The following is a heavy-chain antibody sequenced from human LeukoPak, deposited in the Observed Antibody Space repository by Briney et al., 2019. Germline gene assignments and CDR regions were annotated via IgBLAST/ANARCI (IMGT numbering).Heavy chain of an antibody. J-gene: IGHJ6*02. D-gene: IGHD3-22*01. CDR3: ARDRMDYYDSGGALPMDV. Sequence: GGSLRLSCAASGFTFSSYSMNWVRQAPGKGLEWVSYISSSSSTIYYADSVRGRFTISRDNAKNSLYLQMNSLRDEDTAVYYCARDRMDYYDSGGALPMDVWGQGTTVTVSS. CDR1: GFTFSSYS. CDR2: ISSSSSTI. V-gene: IGHV3-48*02.